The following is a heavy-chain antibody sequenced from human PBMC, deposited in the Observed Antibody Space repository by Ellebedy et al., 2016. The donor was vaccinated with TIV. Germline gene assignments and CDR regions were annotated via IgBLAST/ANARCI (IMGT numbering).Heavy chain of an antibody. CDR1: GYTFTSYG. CDR3: ARGTSGSYYDADDAFDI. CDR2: ISAYTGNT. V-gene: IGHV1-18*01. Sequence: AASVKVSCKASGYTFTSYGISWVRQAPGQGLEWMGWISAYTGNTNYAQKLQGRVTMNTDTSTSTAYMGLRSLRSDDTAVYYCARGTSGSYYDADDAFDIWGQGTMVTVSS. D-gene: IGHD1-26*01. J-gene: IGHJ3*02.